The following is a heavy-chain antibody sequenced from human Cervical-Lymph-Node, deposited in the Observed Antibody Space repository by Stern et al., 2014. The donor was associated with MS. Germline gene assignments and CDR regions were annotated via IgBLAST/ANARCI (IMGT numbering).Heavy chain of an antibody. J-gene: IGHJ4*02. CDR1: GFTVNNNY. CDR3: AQSQYRPYYFDY. CDR2: LYPSTSS. D-gene: IGHD5-18*01. Sequence: VQLVQSGGGLIQPGGSLTLSCAASGFTVNNNYMSWVRQAPGKGLEWVSVLYPSTSSYYADSVKARFTISRDLSENTLYLQMNSLRAEDTAVYYCAQSQYRPYYFDYWSQGTLVTVSS. V-gene: IGHV3-53*01.